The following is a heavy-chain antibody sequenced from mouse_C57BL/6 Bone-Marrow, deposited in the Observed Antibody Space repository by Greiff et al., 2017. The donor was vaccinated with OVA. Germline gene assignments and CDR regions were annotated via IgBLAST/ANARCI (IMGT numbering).Heavy chain of an antibody. J-gene: IGHJ4*01. CDR2: IDPENGDT. V-gene: IGHV14-4*01. D-gene: IGHD2-4*01. CDR3: TTPDHDVGGGYAIDN. CDR1: GFNIKDDY. Sequence: VQLQQSGAELVRPGASVKLSCTASGFNIKDDYMHWVKQRPEQGLEWIGWIDPENGDTEYASKFQGKATITADTSSNTAYLQLRSLTAADTVAYYCTTPDHDVGGGYAIDNWGQGTSVTVSS.